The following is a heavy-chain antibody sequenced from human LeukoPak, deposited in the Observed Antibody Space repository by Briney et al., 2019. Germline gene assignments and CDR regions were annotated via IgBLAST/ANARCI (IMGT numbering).Heavy chain of an antibody. J-gene: IGHJ4*02. Sequence: GGSLRLSCAASGFTFSSYAMSWVRQAPGKGLEWVSAISGSGGSTYYADSVKGRFTISRDNSKNTLYLQMNSLRAEDTAVYYCAKAACSGSNYVPYLDYWGQGTLVTVSS. CDR1: GFTFSSYA. CDR3: AKAACSGSNYVPYLDY. V-gene: IGHV3-23*01. D-gene: IGHD1-26*01. CDR2: ISGSGGST.